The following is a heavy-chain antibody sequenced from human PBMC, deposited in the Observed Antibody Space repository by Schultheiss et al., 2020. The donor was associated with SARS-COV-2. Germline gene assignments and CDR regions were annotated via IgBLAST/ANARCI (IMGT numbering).Heavy chain of an antibody. CDR2: ISGSGGST. CDR3: AREKGLGSSYGMDV. D-gene: IGHD7-27*01. Sequence: GGSLRLSCAASGFTFSSYAMSWVRQAPGKGLEWVSAISGSGGSTYYADSVKGRFTISRDNSKNTLYLQMNSLRAEDTAVYYCAREKGLGSSYGMDVWGQGTTVTVSS. J-gene: IGHJ6*02. V-gene: IGHV3-23*01. CDR1: GFTFSSYA.